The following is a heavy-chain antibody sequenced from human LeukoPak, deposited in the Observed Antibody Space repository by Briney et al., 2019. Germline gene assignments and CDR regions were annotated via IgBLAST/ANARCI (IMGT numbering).Heavy chain of an antibody. D-gene: IGHD2-15*01. Sequence: SETLSLTCTVSGGSISSSSYYWSWIRQPPGKGLEWIGYIYYSGSTIYNPSLKSRVTISVDTSKNQFSLKLSSVTAADTAVYYCARRGRYCSGGSCFIGLFDPWGQGTLVTVSS. J-gene: IGHJ5*02. V-gene: IGHV4-61*05. CDR3: ARRGRYCSGGSCFIGLFDP. CDR2: IYYSGST. CDR1: GGSISSSSYY.